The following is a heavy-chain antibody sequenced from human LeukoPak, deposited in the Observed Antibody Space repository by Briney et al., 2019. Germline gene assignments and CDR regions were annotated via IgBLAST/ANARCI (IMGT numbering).Heavy chain of an antibody. CDR1: GGTFSSYA. CDR3: ASRGGSGKYDFDF. J-gene: IGHJ4*02. V-gene: IGHV1-2*02. CDR2: INPNSGDT. Sequence: GASVKVSCKASGGTFSSYAISWVRQAPGQGLEWMGWINPNSGDTNYAQKFQGRVTMTRDTSVSTAYLELSSLRYDDTAVYYCASRGGSGKYDFDFWGQGTLVTVSS. D-gene: IGHD3-10*01.